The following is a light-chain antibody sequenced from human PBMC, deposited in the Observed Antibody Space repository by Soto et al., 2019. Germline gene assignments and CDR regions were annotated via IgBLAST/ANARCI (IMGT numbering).Light chain of an antibody. Sequence: EIVMTQSPGTLSVSPGERATLSCRASQSVSSNLTWYQQKPGQAPWLFIYGASTRATGIPARFSGSGSETEFTLTISSLQSEDFAVYYCQQFYNWPRTFGQGTKVDIK. J-gene: IGKJ1*01. V-gene: IGKV3-15*01. CDR2: GAS. CDR1: QSVSSN. CDR3: QQFYNWPRT.